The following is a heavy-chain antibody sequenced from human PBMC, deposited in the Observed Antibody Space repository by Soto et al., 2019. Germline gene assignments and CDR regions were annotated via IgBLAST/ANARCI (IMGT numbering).Heavy chain of an antibody. CDR1: GFTFSSYW. CDR3: ARVGQGAWYFDL. CDR2: INPDGRGT. Sequence: EVQLVESGGGLVQPGGSLTLSCAASGFTFSSYWMHWVRQAPGKGVVWVSRINPDGRGTNYADSEKGRFTTSRDNAKNMLYLQMNSLRPEDTAVYYCARVGQGAWYFDLWGRGTLVTVSS. V-gene: IGHV3-74*01. D-gene: IGHD1-26*01. J-gene: IGHJ2*01.